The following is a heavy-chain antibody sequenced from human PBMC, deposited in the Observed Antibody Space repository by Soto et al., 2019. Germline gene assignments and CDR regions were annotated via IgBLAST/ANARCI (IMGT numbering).Heavy chain of an antibody. Sequence: SETLSLSCAVSGGSISTLYWTWIRQPPGKGPQLIGEIYHSGSTTYNPSLKSRVTISVDTSKNQFSLKLSSVTAADTAVYYCARGSVYCSGGSCYQRKYYFDYWGQGTLVTVSS. CDR3: ARGSVYCSGGSCYQRKYYFDY. V-gene: IGHV4-59*11. D-gene: IGHD2-15*01. CDR1: GGSISTLY. CDR2: IYHSGST. J-gene: IGHJ4*02.